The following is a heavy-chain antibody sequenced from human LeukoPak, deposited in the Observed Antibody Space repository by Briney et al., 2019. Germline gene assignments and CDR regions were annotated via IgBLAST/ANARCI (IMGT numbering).Heavy chain of an antibody. D-gene: IGHD5-18*01. CDR3: AKVGYSYGPILYYFDY. CDR1: GFTFSSYG. Sequence: GGSLRLSCAASGFTFSSYGMHRVRQAPGKGLEWVSSIVGTGVSRDYADSVKGRFTVSRDNSKNTLYLQMNSLRAEDTAVYYCAKVGYSYGPILYYFDYWGQGTLVTVSS. V-gene: IGHV3-23*01. J-gene: IGHJ4*02. CDR2: IVGTGVSR.